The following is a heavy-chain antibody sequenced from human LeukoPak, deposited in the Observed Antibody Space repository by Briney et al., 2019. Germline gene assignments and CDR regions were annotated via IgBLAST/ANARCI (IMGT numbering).Heavy chain of an antibody. CDR1: GFTFDDYG. J-gene: IGHJ4*02. D-gene: IGHD6-6*01. V-gene: IGHV3-20*04. Sequence: GGSLRLSCAASGFTFDDYGMSWVRQAPRKGLEWFSGINWNGGSTGYADSVKGRFTISRDNAKNSLYLQMNSLRAEDTAVYYCAKDLLEYSSSSGSYWGQGTLVTVSS. CDR2: INWNGGST. CDR3: AKDLLEYSSSSGSY.